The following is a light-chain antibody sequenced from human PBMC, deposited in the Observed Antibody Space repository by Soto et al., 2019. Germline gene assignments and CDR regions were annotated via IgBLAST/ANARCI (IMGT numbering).Light chain of an antibody. CDR2: DTF. CDR3: QQRATWPWT. CDR1: QSIAIY. Sequence: IVLTQSPATLSFSPGERATLSCRASQSIAIYLAWYQQRSGQSPRLLIYDTFNRAPGIPDRFSGSGSGTDFTLTISRLEPEDFEVYYCQQRATWPWTFGQGTTVEIK. J-gene: IGKJ1*01. V-gene: IGKV3-11*01.